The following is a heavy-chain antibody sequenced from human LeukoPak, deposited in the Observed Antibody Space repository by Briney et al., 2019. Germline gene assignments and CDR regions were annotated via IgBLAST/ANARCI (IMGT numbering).Heavy chain of an antibody. J-gene: IGHJ4*02. CDR3: TTGSRGIAARPGSDY. CDR1: GFTFSNAW. Sequence: KSGGSLRLSCAASGFTFSNAWMSWVRQAPGKGLEWVGRIKSKTDGGTTDYAAPVKGRFTISRDDSKDTLYLQMNSLKTEDTAVYYCTTGSRGIAARPGSDYWGQGTLVTVSS. V-gene: IGHV3-15*01. D-gene: IGHD6-6*01. CDR2: IKSKTDGGTT.